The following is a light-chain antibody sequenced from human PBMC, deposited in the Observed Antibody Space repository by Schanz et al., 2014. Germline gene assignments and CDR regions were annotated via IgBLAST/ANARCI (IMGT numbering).Light chain of an antibody. CDR3: HSYDSFLSAVV. CDR1: SSDVGSYDY. J-gene: IGLJ2*01. CDR2: NVN. V-gene: IGLV2-11*01. Sequence: QSALIQPPSVSGSPGQSVTISCTGTSSDVGSYDYVSWYQQHPGTVPKPMIYNVNTRPSGVPDRFSGSKSGNTASLAITGLQAEDEGDYYCHSYDSFLSAVVFGGGTKLPS.